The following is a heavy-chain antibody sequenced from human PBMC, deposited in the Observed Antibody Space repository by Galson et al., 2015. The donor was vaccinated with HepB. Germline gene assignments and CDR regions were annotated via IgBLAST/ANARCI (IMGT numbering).Heavy chain of an antibody. J-gene: IGHJ3*02. CDR2: IRSKAKIYAP. CDR1: GFTFSDSS. D-gene: IGHD3-10*01. CDR3: RGVISEEVFDI. V-gene: IGHV3-73*01. Sequence: SLRLSCAASGFTFSDSSMYWFRQASGQGLEWVGRIRSKAKIYAPGYAASVNGRFTISRDDSKNTAYLQMNSLKTEDTAVDYCRGVISEEVFDIWGQGTMVTVSS.